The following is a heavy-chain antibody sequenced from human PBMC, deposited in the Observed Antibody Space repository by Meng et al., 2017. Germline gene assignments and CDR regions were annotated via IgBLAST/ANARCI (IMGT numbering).Heavy chain of an antibody. Sequence: GESLKISCAASGFTFSSYAMHWVRQAPGKGLEYVSAISSNGGSTYYANSVKGRFTISRDNSKNTLYLQMGSLRAEDTAVYYCARIIRYCSGGSCSPPYYFDYWGQGTLVTVSS. V-gene: IGHV3-64*01. D-gene: IGHD2-15*01. CDR1: GFTFSSYA. CDR2: ISSNGGST. J-gene: IGHJ4*02. CDR3: ARIIRYCSGGSCSPPYYFDY.